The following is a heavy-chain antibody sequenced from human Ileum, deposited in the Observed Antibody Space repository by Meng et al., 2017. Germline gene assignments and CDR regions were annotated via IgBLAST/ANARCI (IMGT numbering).Heavy chain of an antibody. V-gene: IGHV3-23*01. CDR2: ISGSGIGT. Sequence: GESLKISCAASGFTFSSYALSWVRQAPGMGLEWVSAISGSGIGTYYADSVKGRFTISRDNSKNSLYLQMNSLRAEDTAVYYCAKATGGGTYRPLFDWGQGTLVTVSS. D-gene: IGHD1-26*01. CDR1: GFTFSSYA. CDR3: AKATGGGTYRPLFD. J-gene: IGHJ4*02.